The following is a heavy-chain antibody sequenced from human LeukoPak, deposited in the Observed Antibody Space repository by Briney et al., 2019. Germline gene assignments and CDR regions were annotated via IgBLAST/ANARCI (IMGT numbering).Heavy chain of an antibody. V-gene: IGHV1-69*06. D-gene: IGHD3-10*01. CDR3: ASVPAGHYYGSGSYQFPTTTTTTWTGPAPLFMDV. CDR2: IIPIFGTA. Sequence: GSSVKVSCKASGGTFSSYAISWVRQAPGQGLEWMGGIIPIFGTANYAQKFQGRVTITADKSTSTAYMELSSLRSEDTAVYYCASVPAGHYYGSGSYQFPTTTTTTWTGPAPLFMDVWGKGTTVTVSS. J-gene: IGHJ6*03. CDR1: GGTFSSYA.